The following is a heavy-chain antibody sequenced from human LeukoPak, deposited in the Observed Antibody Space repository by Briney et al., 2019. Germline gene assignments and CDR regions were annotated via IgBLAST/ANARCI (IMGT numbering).Heavy chain of an antibody. J-gene: IGHJ4*02. Sequence: NASETLSLTCTVSGGSISSYYWSWIRQPPGKGLEWIGYIYYSGSTNYNPSLKSRVTVSVDTFKNQFSLKLTSVTAADTAVYYCARVPNDYGVEYYFDYWGQGTLVTVSS. CDR1: GGSISSYY. CDR3: ARVPNDYGVEYYFDY. V-gene: IGHV4-59*08. CDR2: IYYSGST. D-gene: IGHD4-17*01.